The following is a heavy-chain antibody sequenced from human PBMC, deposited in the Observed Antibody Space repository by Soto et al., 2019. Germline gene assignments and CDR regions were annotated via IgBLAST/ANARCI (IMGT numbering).Heavy chain of an antibody. CDR3: ARGGPRLWRGYYRAASYYYYMDV. J-gene: IGHJ6*03. D-gene: IGHD3-3*01. CDR1: GGSFSGYY. Sequence: SETLSLTCAVYGGSFSGYYWSWIRQPPGKGLEWVGEINHSGSTNYNPSLKSRVTISVDTSKNQFSLKLSSVTAADTAVYYCARGGPRLWRGYYRAASYYYYMDVWGKGTTVTVSS. CDR2: INHSGST. V-gene: IGHV4-34*01.